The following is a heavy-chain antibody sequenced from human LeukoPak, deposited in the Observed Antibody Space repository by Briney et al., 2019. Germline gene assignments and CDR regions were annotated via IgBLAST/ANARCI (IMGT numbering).Heavy chain of an antibody. CDR3: VRRDCSPTDRYSTGWFDP. CDR1: GYSFTNYW. V-gene: IGHV5-51*01. J-gene: IGHJ5*02. CDR2: IYPGNSNI. Sequence: GESLKISCQASGYSFTNYWIGWVRQVPGEGLESMGIIYPGNSNIRYSPSFVGQVTISADKSIRTAYLQWTSLKASDSAMYYCVRRDCSPTDRYSTGWFDPWGQGTLVTVSS. D-gene: IGHD2-15*01.